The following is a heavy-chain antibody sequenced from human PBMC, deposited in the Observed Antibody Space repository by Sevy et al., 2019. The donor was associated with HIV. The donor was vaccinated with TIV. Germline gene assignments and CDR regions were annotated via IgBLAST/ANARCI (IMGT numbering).Heavy chain of an antibody. V-gene: IGHV4-39*01. CDR3: AGPSRYCSSTSCSRPYYYYMDV. Sequence: SETLSLTCTVSGGSISSSSYYWGWIRQPPGKGLEWIGSIYYSGSTYYYPSLKSRDTISVDTSKNQFSLKLSSVTAADTAVYYCAGPSRYCSSTSCSRPYYYYMDVWGKGTTVTVSS. D-gene: IGHD2-2*01. CDR2: IYYSGST. CDR1: GGSISSSSYY. J-gene: IGHJ6*03.